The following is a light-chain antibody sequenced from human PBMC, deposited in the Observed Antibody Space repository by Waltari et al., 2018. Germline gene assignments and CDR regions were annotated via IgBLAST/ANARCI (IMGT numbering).Light chain of an antibody. Sequence: QSVLTQPPSVFAAPGQNVTIPLSGRSPTIGNNYVPRYQQLPGAAPKLFIYEVEKRPAGIPDRFSGSKSGTSASLGITGLQTGGEAAYYCGTWDNNLSALVFGGGTKLTVL. V-gene: IGLV1-51*02. CDR1: SPTIGNNY. CDR3: GTWDNNLSALV. J-gene: IGLJ2*01. CDR2: EVE.